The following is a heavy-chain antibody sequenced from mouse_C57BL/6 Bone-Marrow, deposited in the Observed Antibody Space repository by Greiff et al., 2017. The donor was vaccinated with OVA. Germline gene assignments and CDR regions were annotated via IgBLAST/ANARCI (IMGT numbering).Heavy chain of an antibody. V-gene: IGHV5-6*01. CDR3: ARLLCYDYDWFAY. CDR1: GFTFSSYG. CDR2: FSSGGSYT. D-gene: IGHD2-4*01. Sequence: DVQLVESGGDLVKPGGSLKLSCAASGFTFSSYGMSWVRQTPDKRLEWVATFSSGGSYTYYPDSVKGRFTISRDNAKNTLYLQMSSLKSEDTAMYYCARLLCYDYDWFAYWGQGTLVTVSA. J-gene: IGHJ3*01.